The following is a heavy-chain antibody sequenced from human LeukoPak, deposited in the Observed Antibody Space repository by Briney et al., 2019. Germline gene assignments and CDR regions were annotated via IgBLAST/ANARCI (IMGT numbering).Heavy chain of an antibody. D-gene: IGHD3-16*01. J-gene: IGHJ4*02. CDR1: GFTVSSDY. V-gene: IGHV3-66*01. CDR3: AREPPGGGFDY. CDR2: VYRGGNT. Sequence: GGSLRLSCTASGFTVSSDYMSWVRQAPGKGLEWVSVVYRGGNTYYADSVKGRFTISRDNSKNTLYLQMNSLRAEDTAVYYCAREPPGGGFDYWGQGTLVTVSS.